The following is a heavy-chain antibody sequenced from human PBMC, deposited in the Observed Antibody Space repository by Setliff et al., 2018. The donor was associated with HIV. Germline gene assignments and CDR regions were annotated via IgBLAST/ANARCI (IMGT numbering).Heavy chain of an antibody. J-gene: IGHJ4*02. Sequence: ASVKVSCAASGFTFSNYVINWVRQAPGKGLEWISGISGSGVNSYYADSVKGRFTISRDNSKNTVYLQMNSLRAEDTAVYYCAKTSNTGYLFCSDYWGQGTLVTVSS. D-gene: IGHD3-9*01. CDR3: AKTSNTGYLFCSDY. V-gene: IGHV3-23*01. CDR2: ISGSGVNS. CDR1: GFTFSNYV.